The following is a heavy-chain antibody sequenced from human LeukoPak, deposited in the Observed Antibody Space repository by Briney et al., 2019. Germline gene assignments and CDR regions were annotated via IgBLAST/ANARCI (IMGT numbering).Heavy chain of an antibody. J-gene: IGHJ4*02. CDR2: MSSDGRRK. D-gene: IGHD5-24*01. Sequence: GGSLRLSCAASGFTFSYFSMHWVRQAPGKGLEWVALMSSDGRRKHNADSVKGRFTISRDNAKNSLYLQMNSLRAEDTAVYYCARERGDGYIDYWGQGTLVAVSS. CDR1: GFTFSYFS. V-gene: IGHV3-30*07. CDR3: ARERGDGYIDY.